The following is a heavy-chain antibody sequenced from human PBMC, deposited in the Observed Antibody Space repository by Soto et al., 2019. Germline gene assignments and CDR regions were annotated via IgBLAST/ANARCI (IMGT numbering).Heavy chain of an antibody. Sequence: ASVKVACKASCYTFTSYGISWVRQAPGQGLEWMGWISAYNGNTNYAQKLQGRVTMTTDTSTSTAYMELRSLRSDDTAVYYCATPRLAVAGDIRDYWGQGTLVTVSS. J-gene: IGHJ4*02. V-gene: IGHV1-18*01. CDR3: ATPRLAVAGDIRDY. D-gene: IGHD6-19*01. CDR2: ISAYNGNT. CDR1: CYTFTSYG.